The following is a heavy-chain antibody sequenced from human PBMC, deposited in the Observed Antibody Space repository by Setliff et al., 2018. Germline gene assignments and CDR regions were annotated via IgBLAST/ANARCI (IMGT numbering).Heavy chain of an antibody. CDR2: IYYDGTT. CDR3: ARNPASFQYSFDH. J-gene: IGHJ2*01. CDR1: GDSINNVDLY. Sequence: KPSETLSLTCTVSGDSINNVDLYWGWVRQPPGKGPEWLGTIYYDGTTHYSPSLESRVTISVDTTKNQFSLRLTSVTAADTAVYYCARNPASFQYSFDHWGRGTLVTVS. D-gene: IGHD5-12*01. V-gene: IGHV4-39*07.